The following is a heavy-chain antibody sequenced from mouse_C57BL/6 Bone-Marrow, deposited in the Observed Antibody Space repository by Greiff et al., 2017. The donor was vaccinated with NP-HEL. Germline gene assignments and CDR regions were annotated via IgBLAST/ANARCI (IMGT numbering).Heavy chain of an antibody. J-gene: IGHJ3*01. V-gene: IGHV1-80*01. CDR1: GYAFSSYW. D-gene: IGHD3-2*02. CDR3: ARSQRRLHVSFAY. CDR2: IYPGDGDT. Sequence: QVQLQESGAELVKPGASVKISCKASGYAFSSYWMNWVKQRPGKGLEWIGQIYPGDGDTNYNGKFTGKATLTADKSSSTAYMQLSSLTSEDAAVYFCARSQRRLHVSFAYWGQGTLVTVSA.